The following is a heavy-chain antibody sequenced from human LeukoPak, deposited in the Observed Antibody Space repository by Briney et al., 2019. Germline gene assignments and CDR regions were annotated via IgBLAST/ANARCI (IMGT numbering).Heavy chain of an antibody. Sequence: GASVKVSCKASGYTFTDFGVSWVRQAPGQGLEWMGWISAYNGNTKSAQKFQGRVTMSTDTSTSTAYMELRSLRSDDTAVYYCAREGGHEQWLPYNWFDPWGQGTLVTVSS. J-gene: IGHJ5*02. CDR2: ISAYNGNT. CDR3: AREGGHEQWLPYNWFDP. CDR1: GYTFTDFG. D-gene: IGHD6-19*01. V-gene: IGHV1-18*01.